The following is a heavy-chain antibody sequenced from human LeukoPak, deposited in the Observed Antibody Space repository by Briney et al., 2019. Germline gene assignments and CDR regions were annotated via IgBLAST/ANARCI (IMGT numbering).Heavy chain of an antibody. CDR3: ARLRDGYNLGSFDC. V-gene: IGHV3-21*01. Sequence: GSLRLSCVASGFTFGAYAMNWVRQAPGKGLEWVASISSSGGAIDYSDSVKGRFTISRDDAKNSLYLQMNSLRAEDTAVFYCARLRDGYNLGSFDCWGQGTLVTVSS. CDR1: GFTFGAYA. J-gene: IGHJ4*02. D-gene: IGHD5-24*01. CDR2: ISSSGGAI.